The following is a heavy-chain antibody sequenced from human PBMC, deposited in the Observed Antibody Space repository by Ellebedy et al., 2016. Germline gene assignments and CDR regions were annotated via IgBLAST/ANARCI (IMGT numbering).Heavy chain of an antibody. D-gene: IGHD6-13*01. CDR1: GFSVSNNH. CDR3: TKPRTGSWYYFDY. Sequence: GGSLRLSCEASGFSVSNNHVTWVRQAPGKGLECVSVVYGGGNTYYADSVKGRFTISRDNSKNTLYSQMNSLRVEDTAVYYCTKPRTGSWYYFDYWGQGILVTVSS. V-gene: IGHV3-53*01. CDR2: VYGGGNT. J-gene: IGHJ4*02.